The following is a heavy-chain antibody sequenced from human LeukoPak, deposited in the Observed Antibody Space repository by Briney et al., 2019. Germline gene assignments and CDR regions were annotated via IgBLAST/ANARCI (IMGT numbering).Heavy chain of an antibody. J-gene: IGHJ4*02. CDR3: ARGHSSGWYSDYFDY. CDR1: GFTFSSYG. V-gene: IGHV3-33*01. CDR2: IWYDGSNK. Sequence: PGGSLRLSCAASGFTFSSYGMHWVRQAPGKELEWVAVIWYDGSNKYYADSVKGRFTISRDNSKNTLYLQMNSLRAEDTAVYYCARGHSSGWYSDYFDYWGQGTLVTVSS. D-gene: IGHD6-19*01.